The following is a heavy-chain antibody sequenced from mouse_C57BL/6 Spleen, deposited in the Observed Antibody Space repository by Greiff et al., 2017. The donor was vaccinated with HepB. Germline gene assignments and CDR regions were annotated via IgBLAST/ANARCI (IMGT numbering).Heavy chain of an antibody. CDR1: GYTFTSYW. CDR2: IHPNSGST. Sequence: QVQLQQPGAELVKPGASVKLSCKASGYTFTSYWMHWVKQRPGQGLEWIGMIHPNSGSTNYNEKFKSKATLTVDKSSSTAYMQLSSLTSEDSAVYYCARGSTVVRDYFDYWGQGTTLTVSS. CDR3: ARGSTVVRDYFDY. J-gene: IGHJ2*01. V-gene: IGHV1-64*01. D-gene: IGHD1-1*01.